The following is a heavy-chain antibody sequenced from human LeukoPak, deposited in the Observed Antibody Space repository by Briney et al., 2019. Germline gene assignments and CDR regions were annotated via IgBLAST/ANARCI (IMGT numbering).Heavy chain of an antibody. V-gene: IGHV1-3*03. Sequence: ASVKVSCKASGYSFTSYSMNWVRQAPGQRPEWMGWINAGNGNTKYSQEFQGRVTVTRDTSASTAYMELRSLRSEDMAVYYCARERSMVWGMDYWGQGTLVTVSS. CDR3: ARERSMVWGMDY. CDR1: GYSFTSYS. CDR2: INAGNGNT. J-gene: IGHJ4*02. D-gene: IGHD3-10*01.